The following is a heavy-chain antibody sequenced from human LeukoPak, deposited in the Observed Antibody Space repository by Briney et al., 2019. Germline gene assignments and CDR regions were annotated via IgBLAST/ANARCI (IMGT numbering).Heavy chain of an antibody. CDR2: LRSSSET. V-gene: IGHV3-48*01. Sequence: GGSLRLSCAAPGFIFSQYSMNWVRQAPGKGLEWVSHLRSSSETFYADSVKGRFTISRDNARNLMYLQMNNLRGEDTAIYYCARDAGNSGYGCDLWGQGTLVTVSS. D-gene: IGHD5-12*01. CDR3: ARDAGNSGYGCDL. CDR1: GFIFSQYS. J-gene: IGHJ5*02.